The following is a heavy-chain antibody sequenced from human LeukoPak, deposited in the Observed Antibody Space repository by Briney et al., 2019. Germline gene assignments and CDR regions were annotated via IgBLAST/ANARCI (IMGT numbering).Heavy chain of an antibody. CDR3: ARTIRGY. J-gene: IGHJ4*02. Sequence: GGSLRLSSAASGFTFSSYWMSWVRQTPGKGLEWVANIKQDGSEKYYVDSVKGRFTISRDNTKNSLYLQMDSLRVEDTAVYYCARTIRGYWGQGTLVTVSS. CDR1: GFTFSSYW. CDR2: IKQDGSEK. V-gene: IGHV3-7*01. D-gene: IGHD3-10*01.